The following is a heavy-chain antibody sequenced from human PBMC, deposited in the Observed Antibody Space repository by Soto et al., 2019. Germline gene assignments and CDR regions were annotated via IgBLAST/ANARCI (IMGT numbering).Heavy chain of an antibody. CDR1: GGSISSSSYY. V-gene: IGHV4-39*01. J-gene: IGHJ6*02. Sequence: PSETLSLTCTVSGGSISSSSYYWGWIRQPPGKGLEWIGGIYYSGSTYYNPSLKSRVTISVDTSKNQFSLKLSSVTAADTAVYYCARQDGDPIYYYYGMDVWGQGTTVTVSS. CDR2: IYYSGST. D-gene: IGHD4-17*01. CDR3: ARQDGDPIYYYYGMDV.